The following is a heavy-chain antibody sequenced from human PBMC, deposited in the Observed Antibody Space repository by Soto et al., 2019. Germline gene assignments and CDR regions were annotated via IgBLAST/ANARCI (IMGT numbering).Heavy chain of an antibody. V-gene: IGHV1-69*12. CDR1: GGTFSSYA. CDR2: IIPIFGTA. Sequence: QVQLVQSGAEVKKPGSSVKVSCKASGGTFSSYAISWVRQAPGQGLEWMGGIIPIFGTANYAQKFQGRVTITADESTITAYMELSSLRSEDTAVYYCAGALRRDTAMGLTTYWFDPWGQGTMVTVSS. J-gene: IGHJ5*02. CDR3: AGALRRDTAMGLTTYWFDP. D-gene: IGHD5-18*01.